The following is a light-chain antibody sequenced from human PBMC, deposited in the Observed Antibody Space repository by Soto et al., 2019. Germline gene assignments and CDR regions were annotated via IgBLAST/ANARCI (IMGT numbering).Light chain of an antibody. CDR3: SSYTTSSTWV. CDR2: DVT. J-gene: IGLJ3*02. Sequence: QSALTQPASVSGSPGQSITISCTGTSSDVGGYNYVSWYQQHPGKAPKLMIYDVTSLPSGVSNRFSGSKSGNTASLTISGLQAEDEAHYYCSSYTTSSTWVFGGGTKLTVL. CDR1: SSDVGGYNY. V-gene: IGLV2-14*03.